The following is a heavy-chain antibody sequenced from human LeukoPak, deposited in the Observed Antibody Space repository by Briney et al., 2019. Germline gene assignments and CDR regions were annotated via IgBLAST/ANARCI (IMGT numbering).Heavy chain of an antibody. V-gene: IGHV1-58*01. Sequence: SVKVSCKASGFTFTSSAVQWVRQARGQRLEWIGWIVVGSGNTNYAQKFQERVTITRDMSTSTAYMELSSLRSEDTAVYYCAAPGVYCSGGGCLVRAFDIWGQGTMVTVSS. CDR3: AAPGVYCSGGGCLVRAFDI. D-gene: IGHD2-15*01. CDR1: GFTFTSSA. CDR2: IVVGSGNT. J-gene: IGHJ3*02.